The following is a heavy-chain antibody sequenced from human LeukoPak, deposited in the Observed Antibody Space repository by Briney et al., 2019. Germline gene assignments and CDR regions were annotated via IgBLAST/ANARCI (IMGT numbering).Heavy chain of an antibody. CDR3: AKGSSIAAAGTELYFDY. Sequence: QSGGALRLSCAASGFTFSSYAMSWVRQAPGKGLEWVSASSGSGGSTYYADSVKGRFTISRDTSKNTLYLQMNSLRAEDTAVYYCAKGSSIAAAGTELYFDYWGQGTLVTVSS. CDR2: SSGSGGST. V-gene: IGHV3-23*01. CDR1: GFTFSSYA. J-gene: IGHJ4*02. D-gene: IGHD6-13*01.